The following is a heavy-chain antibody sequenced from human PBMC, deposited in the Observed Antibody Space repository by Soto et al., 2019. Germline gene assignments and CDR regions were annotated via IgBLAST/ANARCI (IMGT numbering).Heavy chain of an antibody. J-gene: IGHJ3*02. V-gene: IGHV1-69*05. CDR2: ISPIFGTA. Sequence: SVKVSCKASGGTFSSYAISWVRQAPGQGLEWMGGISPIFGTANYAQKFQGRVTMTTDTSTSTAYMELRSLRSDDTAVYYWTPSPDDAFDIWGQGTMVTVSS. CDR3: TPSPDDAFDI. CDR1: GGTFSSYA.